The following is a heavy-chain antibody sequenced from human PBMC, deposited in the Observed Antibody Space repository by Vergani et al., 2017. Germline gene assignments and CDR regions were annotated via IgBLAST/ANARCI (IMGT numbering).Heavy chain of an antibody. Sequence: QVQLVQSAAEVKKPGSSVTASCKASGGTFSSYAISWVRQAPGPGLEWMGGIIPIFGTANYAQKFQGRVTITADESTSTAYMELSSLRSEDTAVYYCASRDITIFGVVIIRGYYYYGMDVWGQGTTVTVSS. V-gene: IGHV1-69*01. CDR1: GGTFSSYA. J-gene: IGHJ6*02. CDR3: ASRDITIFGVVIIRGYYYYGMDV. CDR2: IIPIFGTA. D-gene: IGHD3-3*01.